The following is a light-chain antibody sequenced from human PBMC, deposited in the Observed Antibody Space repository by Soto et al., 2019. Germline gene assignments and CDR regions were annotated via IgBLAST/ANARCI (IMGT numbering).Light chain of an antibody. CDR3: LQHHNYPPLT. V-gene: IGKV1-17*01. CDR2: AAS. J-gene: IGKJ4*01. Sequence: DIQKTQSPSSLSASVGDRVTITCRASQDIRDELGWYQQKPGKAPKRLIYAASSLESGVPSRFRGSGFGTEFTLTISGLQPEDFATYYCLQHHNYPPLTFGGGTRVQIK. CDR1: QDIRDE.